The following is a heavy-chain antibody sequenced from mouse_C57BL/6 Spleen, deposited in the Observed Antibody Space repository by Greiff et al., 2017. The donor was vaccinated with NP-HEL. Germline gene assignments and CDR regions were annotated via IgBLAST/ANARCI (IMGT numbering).Heavy chain of an antibody. Sequence: EVMLVESGGGLVKPGGSLKLSCAASGFTFSSYTMSWVRQTPEKRLEWVATISGGGGNTYYPDSVKGRFTISRDNAKNTRYLQMSSLRSEDTALYYCARGGIYYDYSGFAYWGQGTLVTVSA. J-gene: IGHJ3*01. V-gene: IGHV5-9*01. CDR3: ARGGIYYDYSGFAY. CDR2: ISGGGGNT. D-gene: IGHD2-4*01. CDR1: GFTFSSYT.